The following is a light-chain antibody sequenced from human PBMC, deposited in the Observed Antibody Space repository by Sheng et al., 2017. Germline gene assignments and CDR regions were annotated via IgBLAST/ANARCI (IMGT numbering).Light chain of an antibody. CDR1: QTIAGF. CDR3: QQYYSYPGT. J-gene: IGKJ2*02. CDR2: AAS. V-gene: IGKV1-39*01. Sequence: DIQMTQSPSSLSASVGDRVTITCRASQTIAGFLNWYQHKPGRAPNLLIYAASSLRSGVPSRFSGSGSGTDFTLTISCLQSEDFATYYCQQYYSYPGTFGQGTKLEIK.